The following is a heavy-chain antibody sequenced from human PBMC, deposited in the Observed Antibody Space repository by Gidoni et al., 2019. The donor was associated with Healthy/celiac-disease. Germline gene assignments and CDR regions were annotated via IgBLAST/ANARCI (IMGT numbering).Heavy chain of an antibody. J-gene: IGHJ6*02. CDR3: AKDSDGYSGYFRSYYGMDV. V-gene: IGHV3-30*18. D-gene: IGHD5-12*01. CDR2: ISYDGSNK. Sequence: QVQLVESGGGVVQPGRSLRLPCAAAGFTFSSYGMHWVRQAPGKGLEWVAVISYDGSNKYYADSVKGRFTISRDNSKNTLYLQMNSLRAEDTAVYYCAKDSDGYSGYFRSYYGMDVWGQGTTVTVSS. CDR1: GFTFSSYG.